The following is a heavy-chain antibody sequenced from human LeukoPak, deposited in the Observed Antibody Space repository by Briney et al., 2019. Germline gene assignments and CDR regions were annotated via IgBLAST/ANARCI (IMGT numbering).Heavy chain of an antibody. CDR1: GFTFSDYY. CDR3: ARAGYNWNLGYFDY. CDR2: ISSSGSTI. Sequence: GGSLRLSCAASGFTFSDYYMSWICQAPGKGLGWGSYISSSGSTIYYADSVKGRFTISRDNAKNSLYLQMNSLRAEDTAVYYCARAGYNWNLGYFDYWGQGTLVTVSS. V-gene: IGHV3-11*04. J-gene: IGHJ4*02. D-gene: IGHD1-7*01.